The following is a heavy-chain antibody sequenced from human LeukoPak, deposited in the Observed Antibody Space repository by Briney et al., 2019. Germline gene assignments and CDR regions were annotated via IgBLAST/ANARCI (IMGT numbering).Heavy chain of an antibody. V-gene: IGHV3-48*01. CDR2: ISSSGRTL. J-gene: IGHJ3*02. Sequence: GGSLRLSCAASGFIFSSYTMNWVRQAPGKGLEWISYISSSGRTLYYADSVKGRFTISRDNSKNTLYLQMNSLRAEDTAVYYCARARSSYGYGDAFDIWGQGTMVTVSS. CDR1: GFIFSSYT. CDR3: ARARSSYGYGDAFDI. D-gene: IGHD5-18*01.